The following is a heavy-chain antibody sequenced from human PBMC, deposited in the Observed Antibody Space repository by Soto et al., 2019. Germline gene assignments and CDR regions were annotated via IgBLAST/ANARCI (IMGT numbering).Heavy chain of an antibody. D-gene: IGHD6-6*01. Sequence: GGSLRLSCAASGFTFSSYEMNWVRQAPGKGLEWVSYISSSGSTIYYADSVKGRFTISRDNAKNSLYLQMNSLRAEDTAVYYCARKSIAARLFDYWGQGTLVTVSS. J-gene: IGHJ4*02. CDR2: ISSSGSTI. CDR3: ARKSIAARLFDY. CDR1: GFTFSSYE. V-gene: IGHV3-48*03.